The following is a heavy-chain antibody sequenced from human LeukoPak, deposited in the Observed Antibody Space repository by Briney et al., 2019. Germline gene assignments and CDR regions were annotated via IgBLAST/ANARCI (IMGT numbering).Heavy chain of an antibody. CDR3: ATTLKAAASY. CDR1: GGSSSGYY. Sequence: PSETLSLTYAVYGGSSSGYYWSWIRQPPGKGLEWIGEINHSGSTNYNPSLKSRVTISVDTSKNQFSLKLSSVTAADTAVYYCATTLKAAASYWGQGTLVTVSS. V-gene: IGHV4-34*01. CDR2: INHSGST. J-gene: IGHJ4*02. D-gene: IGHD6-13*01.